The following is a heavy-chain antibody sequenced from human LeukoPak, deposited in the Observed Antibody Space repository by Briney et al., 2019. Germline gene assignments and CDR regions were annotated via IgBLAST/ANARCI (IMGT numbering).Heavy chain of an antibody. CDR1: GGSVSSGRYF. J-gene: IGHJ3*02. V-gene: IGHV4-61*01. CDR2: IYYSGSI. CDR3: ARGLPTPDAFDI. Sequence: SETLSLTCTVSGGSVSSGRYFWSRIRQPPGKGLEWIGYIYYSGSINYNPSLKSRVTISVDTSKSQFSLKLSSVTAADTAVFYCARGLPTPDAFDIWGQGTMVTVSS. D-gene: IGHD4-17*01.